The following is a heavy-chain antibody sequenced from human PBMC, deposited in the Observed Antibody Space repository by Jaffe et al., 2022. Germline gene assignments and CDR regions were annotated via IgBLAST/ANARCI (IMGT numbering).Heavy chain of an antibody. D-gene: IGHD2-15*01. J-gene: IGHJ4*02. CDR1: GYSFTSYW. V-gene: IGHV5-51*01. Sequence: EVQLVQSGAEVKKPGESLKISCKGSGYSFTSYWIGWVRQMPGKGLEWMGIIYPGDSDTRYSPSFQGQVTISADKSISTAYLQWSSLKASDTAMYYCARQICSGGSCHTTGDFDYWGQGTLVTVSS. CDR3: ARQICSGGSCHTTGDFDY. CDR2: IYPGDSDT.